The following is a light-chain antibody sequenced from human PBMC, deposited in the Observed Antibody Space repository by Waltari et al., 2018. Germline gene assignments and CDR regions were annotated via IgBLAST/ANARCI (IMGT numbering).Light chain of an antibody. J-gene: IGLJ2*01. CDR2: DVS. CDR1: SSDVGTYNY. V-gene: IGLV2-14*03. Sequence: QSALTQPASVSGSPGQSITISCTGTSSDVGTYNYFSWYQHHPGKAPRLMIYDVSNRPSGVSNRFSGSKSGNTASLTISGLQAEDEADYSCSSSTSSNTLVFGGGTKLTVI. CDR3: SSSTSSNTLV.